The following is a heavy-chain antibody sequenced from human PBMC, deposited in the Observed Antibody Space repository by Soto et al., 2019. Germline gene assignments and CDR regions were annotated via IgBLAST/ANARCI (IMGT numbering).Heavy chain of an antibody. Sequence: QVQLQESGPGLVKPSETLSLTCTVSGGSISSYYWSWIRQPPGKGLEWIGYIYYSGSTNYNPSLNSRVTISVDTSKNQFALKRSAVTAADTAVYYCASNYYDSSGYLPLGAFEIWGQGTMVTVSS. CDR1: GGSISSYY. CDR3: ASNYYDSSGYLPLGAFEI. CDR2: IYYSGST. D-gene: IGHD3-22*01. J-gene: IGHJ3*02. V-gene: IGHV4-59*01.